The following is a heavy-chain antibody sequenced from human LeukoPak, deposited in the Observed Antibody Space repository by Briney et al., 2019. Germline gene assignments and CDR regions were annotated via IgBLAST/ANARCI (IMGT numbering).Heavy chain of an antibody. V-gene: IGHV4-61*02. Sequence: PSETLSLTCTVSGASISGGSYYWSWIRQPAGKGLDWIGRIYTTGSTNYNPSLKSRVTISVDTSKNQFSLELNSVTAADTAVYYCARRRSDLNWYDPWGQGTLVTVSS. CDR2: IYTTGST. J-gene: IGHJ5*02. CDR1: GASISGGSYY. CDR3: ARRRSDLNWYDP. D-gene: IGHD6-19*01.